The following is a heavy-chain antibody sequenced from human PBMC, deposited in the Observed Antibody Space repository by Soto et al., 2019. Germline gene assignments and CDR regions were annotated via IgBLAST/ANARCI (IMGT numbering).Heavy chain of an antibody. D-gene: IGHD3-3*01. Sequence: ASVKVSCKASGYTFTSYGISCVLQSPLQGLEWMGWISAYNGNTNYAQKLQGRVTMTTDTSTSTAYMELRSLRSDDTAVYYCARDLARTIFGVVTSHRYYYYGMDVWGQGTTVTVSS. CDR3: ARDLARTIFGVVTSHRYYYYGMDV. CDR2: ISAYNGNT. CDR1: GYTFTSYG. J-gene: IGHJ6*02. V-gene: IGHV1-18*04.